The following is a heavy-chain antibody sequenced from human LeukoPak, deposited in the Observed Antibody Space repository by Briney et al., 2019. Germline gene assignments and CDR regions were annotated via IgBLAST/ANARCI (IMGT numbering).Heavy chain of an antibody. V-gene: IGHV4-34*01. Sequence: SETLSLTCAVYGGSFSGYYWSWIRQPPGKGLEWIGEINHSGSTNYNPSLKSRVTISVDTSKNQFSLKLSSVTAADTAVYYCARGPYSQGYYYGSGSYSRWGQGTLVTVSS. CDR2: INHSGST. CDR3: ARGPYSQGYYYGSGSYSR. CDR1: GGSFSGYY. D-gene: IGHD3-10*01. J-gene: IGHJ4*02.